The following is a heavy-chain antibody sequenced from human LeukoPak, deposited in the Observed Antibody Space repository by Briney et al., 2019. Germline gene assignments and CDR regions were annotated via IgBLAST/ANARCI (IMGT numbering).Heavy chain of an antibody. D-gene: IGHD3-3*01. V-gene: IGHV1-18*01. CDR2: ISANNGNT. CDR3: ARFWSGFLPDY. CDR1: GYTFTNYG. J-gene: IGHJ4*02. Sequence: ASVKVSCKASGYTFTNYGISWVRQAPGQGLEWMGWISANNGNTNYAQKLQGRVTMTTDTSTSTAYMELGSLRSDDTAVYYCARFWSGFLPDYWGQGTLVTVSS.